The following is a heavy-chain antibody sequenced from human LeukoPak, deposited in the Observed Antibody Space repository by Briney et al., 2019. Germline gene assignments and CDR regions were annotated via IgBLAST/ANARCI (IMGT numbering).Heavy chain of an antibody. Sequence: SETLSLTCTVCGYSISSSSYYWGWIRPPPGKGLEWIGSIYYSGSTSYNPSLKSRVTISVDTSKNQFSLKLSSVTAADTAVYYCARNSSGWSFDYWGQGTLVTVSS. CDR2: IYYSGST. D-gene: IGHD6-19*01. J-gene: IGHJ4*02. CDR3: ARNSSGWSFDY. V-gene: IGHV4-39*01. CDR1: GYSISSSSYY.